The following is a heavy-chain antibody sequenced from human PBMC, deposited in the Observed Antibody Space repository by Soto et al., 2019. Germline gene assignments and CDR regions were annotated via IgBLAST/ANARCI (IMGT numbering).Heavy chain of an antibody. D-gene: IGHD6-13*01. CDR3: AKDIARLRPYGMDV. Sequence: PGGSLRLSCAGSGFTFSTYGFRWVRQAPGKGLEWVAVISYDGSNKYYADSVKGRFTISRDNSKNTLYLQMNSLRAEDTAVYYCAKDIARLRPYGMDVWGQGTTVTVSS. CDR1: GFTFSTYG. V-gene: IGHV3-30*18. CDR2: ISYDGSNK. J-gene: IGHJ6*02.